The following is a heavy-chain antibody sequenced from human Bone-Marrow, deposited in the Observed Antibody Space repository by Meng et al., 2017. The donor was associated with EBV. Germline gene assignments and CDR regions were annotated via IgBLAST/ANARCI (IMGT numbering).Heavy chain of an antibody. J-gene: IGHJ4*02. CDR2: LIPMSGAP. CDR3: ASESGRGFTPDY. Sequence: QVQVVQAGAEVKKPGSSVKVSCWTSGGTFNSDAVSWVRQAPGQGLEWMGGLIPMSGAPHYARKFQGRVTITADESTSTHYMDLSNLRSDDTAMYYCASESGRGFTPDYWGQGTLVTVSS. CDR1: GGTFNSDA. D-gene: IGHD3-10*01. V-gene: IGHV1-69*01.